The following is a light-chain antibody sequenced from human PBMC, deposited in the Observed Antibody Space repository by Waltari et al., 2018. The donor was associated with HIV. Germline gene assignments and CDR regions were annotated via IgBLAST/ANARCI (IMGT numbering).Light chain of an antibody. CDR3: LQGSFWPFT. J-gene: IGKJ5*01. Sequence: DIVVTQSPLSLPVTLGQSASISCRSSQSLVYTDGNTYMSWIIQRPGQSPRRLIYKVSVRDSGVPDRFSGSGSGTDFTLQISRVEAEDVGVYYCLQGSFWPFTFGQGTRLEIK. CDR1: QSLVYTDGNTY. CDR2: KVS. V-gene: IGKV2-30*01.